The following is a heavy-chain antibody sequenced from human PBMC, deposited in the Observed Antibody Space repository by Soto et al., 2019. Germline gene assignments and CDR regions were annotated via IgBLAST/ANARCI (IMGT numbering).Heavy chain of an antibody. Sequence: GASVKVSCKASGYTFTSYAMHWVRQAPGQRLEWMGWINAGNGNTKYSQKFQGRVTITRDTSASTAYMELSSLRSEDTAVYYCARDRHRGYDLSSGWYEVFDYWGEGTLVTVSS. D-gene: IGHD6-19*01. V-gene: IGHV1-3*01. CDR3: ARDRHRGYDLSSGWYEVFDY. CDR2: INAGNGNT. CDR1: GYTFTSYA. J-gene: IGHJ4*02.